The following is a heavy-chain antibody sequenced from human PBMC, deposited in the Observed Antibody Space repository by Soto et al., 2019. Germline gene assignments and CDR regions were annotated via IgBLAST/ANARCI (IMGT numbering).Heavy chain of an antibody. J-gene: IGHJ4*02. Sequence: SETLSLTCAVSGGSISSSNWWSWVRQPPGKGLEWIGEIYHSGSTNYNPSLKSRVTISVDKSKNQFSLKLSSVTAADTAVYYCARSTVCSGGSCLGYWGQGTLVTVSS. V-gene: IGHV4-4*02. CDR3: ARSTVCSGGSCLGY. CDR2: IYHSGST. CDR1: GGSISSSNW. D-gene: IGHD2-15*01.